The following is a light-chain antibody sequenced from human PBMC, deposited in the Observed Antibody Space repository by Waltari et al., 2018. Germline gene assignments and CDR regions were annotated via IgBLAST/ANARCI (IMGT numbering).Light chain of an antibody. J-gene: IGKJ1*01. CDR1: QSLRST. CDR2: GTS. CDR3: QQYDYWPWT. V-gene: IGKV3D-15*01. Sequence: EVVMTQSPVTLSLSPGESATLSCRASQSLRSTVAWFQQKPGQPPKLLSFGTSTRATGVPARFSGSGSGTEFSLTISSLQPEDFATYYCQQYDYWPWTFGQGTRVEAK.